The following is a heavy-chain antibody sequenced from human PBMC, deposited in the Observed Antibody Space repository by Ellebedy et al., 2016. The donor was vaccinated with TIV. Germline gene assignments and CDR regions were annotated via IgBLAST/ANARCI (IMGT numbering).Heavy chain of an antibody. CDR3: ARSLGGPYYFDN. Sequence: GSLRLSXAVSGDSISSSHWWSWVRQTPGKCLEWIGEIFLSGSTNYSPSLKSRVTMSIDKSKNQFSLKLTSVTAADTAVYYCARSLGGPYYFDNWGQGTLVTVSS. V-gene: IGHV4-4*02. CDR2: IFLSGST. D-gene: IGHD3-16*01. J-gene: IGHJ4*02. CDR1: GDSISSSHW.